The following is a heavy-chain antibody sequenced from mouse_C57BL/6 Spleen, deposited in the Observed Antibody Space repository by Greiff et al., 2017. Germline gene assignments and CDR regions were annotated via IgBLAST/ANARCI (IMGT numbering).Heavy chain of an antibody. V-gene: IGHV6-6*01. Sequence: EVKVEESGGGLVQPGGSMKLSCAASGFTFSDACMDWVRQSPEKGLVWGAEIRNKANNHATYYAVSVQGRFTISRDDSKSSVYLQMNSLRAEDTGIYYCTRGDYYAMDYWGQGTSVTVSA. CDR1: GFTFSDAC. J-gene: IGHJ4*01. CDR2: IRNKANNHAT. CDR3: TRGDYYAMDY.